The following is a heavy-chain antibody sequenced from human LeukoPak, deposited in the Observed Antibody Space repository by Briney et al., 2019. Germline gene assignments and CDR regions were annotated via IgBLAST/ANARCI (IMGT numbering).Heavy chain of an antibody. CDR2: MNPNSGNT. CDR1: GYTFTSYY. D-gene: IGHD3-3*01. CDR3: ARGVKEVFLEWLYLTYYFDY. V-gene: IGHV1-8*03. Sequence: ASVKVSCKASGYTFTSYYMHWVRQAPGQGLEWMGWMNPNSGNTGYAQKFQGRVTITRNTSISTAYMELSSLRSEDTAVYYCARGVKEVFLEWLYLTYYFDYWGQGTLVTVSS. J-gene: IGHJ4*02.